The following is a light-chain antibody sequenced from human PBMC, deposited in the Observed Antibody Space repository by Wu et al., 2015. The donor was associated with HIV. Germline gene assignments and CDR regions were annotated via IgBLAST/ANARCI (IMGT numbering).Light chain of an antibody. CDR2: GAS. CDR1: QSISSYA. CDR3: QQYGASPQIT. Sequence: EIMLTQSPGTLSLSPGERATLSCRASQSISSYALAWYQQKLGQAPRLLIYGASRRATGISDRFSGSGSGTDFTLTISRLEPEDFAVYYCQQYGASPQITFGQGTRLEI. V-gene: IGKV3-20*01. J-gene: IGKJ5*01.